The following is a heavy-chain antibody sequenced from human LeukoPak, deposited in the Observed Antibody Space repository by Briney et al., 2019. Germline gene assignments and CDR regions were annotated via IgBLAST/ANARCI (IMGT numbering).Heavy chain of an antibody. Sequence: GGSLRLSCAASGFTFSSYSMNWVRQAPGKGLEWVSSISSSSSYIYYADSVKGRFTISRDNAKNSLYLQMNSLRAEDTAVYYCAMHIVVVTAIWDVAHRNAFDIWGQGTMVTVSS. CDR1: GFTFSSYS. V-gene: IGHV3-21*01. J-gene: IGHJ3*02. CDR3: AMHIVVVTAIWDVAHRNAFDI. D-gene: IGHD2-21*02. CDR2: ISSSSSYI.